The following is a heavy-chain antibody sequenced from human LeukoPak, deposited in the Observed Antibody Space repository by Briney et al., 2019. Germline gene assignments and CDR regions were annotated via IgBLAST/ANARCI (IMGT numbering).Heavy chain of an antibody. D-gene: IGHD6-13*01. V-gene: IGHV4-4*07. Sequence: KPSETLSLTCTVSGGSISSYQWSWIRQPAGKGLEWIGRIYTSGNTNYNPSLKSRVTMSVDTSKNQFSLKLNSVTAAVTAVYYCVRGDWDSSWPYFDFWGQGTLVTVSS. CDR3: VRGDWDSSWPYFDF. CDR1: GGSISSYQ. CDR2: IYTSGNT. J-gene: IGHJ4*02.